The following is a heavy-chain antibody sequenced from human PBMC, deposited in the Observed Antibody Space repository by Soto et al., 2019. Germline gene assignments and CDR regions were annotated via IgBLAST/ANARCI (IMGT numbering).Heavy chain of an antibody. Sequence: GVSLRLSCAASGFTVSSNYMSWVRQAPGKGLEWVSVIYSGGSTYYADSVKGRFTISRDNSKNTLYLQMNSLRAEDTAVYYCARALPSSSYYYYYGMDVCGQGPTGTVSS. J-gene: IGHJ6*02. CDR2: IYSGGST. CDR1: GFTVSSNY. D-gene: IGHD6-6*01. CDR3: ARALPSSSYYYYYGMDV. V-gene: IGHV3-53*01.